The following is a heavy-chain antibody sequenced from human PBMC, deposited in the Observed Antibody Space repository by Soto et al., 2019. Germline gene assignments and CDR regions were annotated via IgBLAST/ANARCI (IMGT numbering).Heavy chain of an antibody. D-gene: IGHD6-19*01. J-gene: IGHJ5*02. Sequence: ASVKVFCKASGYTFTSYAMHWVRQAPGQRLEWMGWINAGNGNTKYSQKFQGRVTITRDTSASTAYMELSSLRSEDTAVYYCARGVAGPLHWFDPWGQGTLVTVSS. CDR2: INAGNGNT. CDR3: ARGVAGPLHWFDP. CDR1: GYTFTSYA. V-gene: IGHV1-3*01.